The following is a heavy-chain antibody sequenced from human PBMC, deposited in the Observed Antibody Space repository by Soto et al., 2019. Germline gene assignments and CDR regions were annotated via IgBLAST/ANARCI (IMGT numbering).Heavy chain of an antibody. J-gene: IGHJ6*03. D-gene: IGHD2-15*01. CDR2: ISGSGGST. CDR3: AKVRGACGSGGSCYPYYMDV. V-gene: IGHV3-23*01. CDR1: GFTFSSYA. Sequence: GGSLRLSCAASGFTFSSYAMSWVRQAPGKGLEWVSAISGSGGSTYYADSVKGRFTISRDNSKNTLYLQMNSLRAEDTAVYYCAKVRGACGSGGSCYPYYMDVWGKGTTVTVSS.